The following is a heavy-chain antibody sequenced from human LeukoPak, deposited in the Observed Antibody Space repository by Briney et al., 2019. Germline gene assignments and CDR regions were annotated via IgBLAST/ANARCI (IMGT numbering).Heavy chain of an antibody. CDR2: ISWNSGSI. CDR3: AKDDYGDPKRAFDI. D-gene: IGHD4-17*01. J-gene: IGHJ3*02. Sequence: GGSLRLSCAASGFTFDDYAMHWVRQAPGKGLEWVSGISWNSGSIGYADSVKGRFTISRDNAKNSLYLQMNSLRAEDTALYYCAKDDYGDPKRAFDIWGQGTMVTVSS. CDR1: GFTFDDYA. V-gene: IGHV3-9*01.